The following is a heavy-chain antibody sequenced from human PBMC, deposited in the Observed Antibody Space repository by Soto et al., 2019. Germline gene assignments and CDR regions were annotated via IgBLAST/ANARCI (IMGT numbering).Heavy chain of an antibody. V-gene: IGHV4-39*07. J-gene: IGHJ6*02. CDR2: IYYSGST. Sequence: PSETLSLTCTVSGGSISETGYYWGWIRQPPGKGLEWIGNIYYSGSTNYNPSLKSRVTISVDRSKNQFSLKLSSVTAADTAVYYCARGPPRYYGSGSYYNVYYYYGMDVWGQGTTVTVSS. CDR1: GGSISETGYY. D-gene: IGHD3-10*01. CDR3: ARGPPRYYGSGSYYNVYYYYGMDV.